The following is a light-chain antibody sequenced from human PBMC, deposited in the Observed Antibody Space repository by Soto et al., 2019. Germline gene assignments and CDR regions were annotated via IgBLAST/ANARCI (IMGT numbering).Light chain of an antibody. V-gene: IGLV2-23*01. CDR3: CSYAGSSGWV. J-gene: IGLJ3*02. CDR2: EGT. CDR1: SSDVGSYNL. Sequence: QSVLTQPASVSGSPGQSITISCTGTSSDVGSYNLVSWYQQHPDKAPKLMIFEGTKRPSGVSNRFSGSKSGNTASLTISGLQAEDEADYYCCSYAGSSGWVFGGGTKVTVL.